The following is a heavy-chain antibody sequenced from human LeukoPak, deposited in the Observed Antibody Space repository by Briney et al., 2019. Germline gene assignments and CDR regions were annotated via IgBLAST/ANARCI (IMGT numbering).Heavy chain of an antibody. Sequence: SETLSLTCTVSGGSISSYYWGWIRQPPGKGLEWIGYIYYSGSTNYNPSLKSRVTISVDTSKNQFSLKLSSVTAADTAVYYCARGGMVRGVISWFDPWGQGTLVTVSS. V-gene: IGHV4-59*01. J-gene: IGHJ5*02. D-gene: IGHD3-10*01. CDR2: IYYSGST. CDR1: GGSISSYY. CDR3: ARGGMVRGVISWFDP.